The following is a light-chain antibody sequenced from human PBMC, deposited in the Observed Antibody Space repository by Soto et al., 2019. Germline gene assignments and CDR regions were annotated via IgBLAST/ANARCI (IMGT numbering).Light chain of an antibody. CDR1: QSISSY. J-gene: IGKJ2*01. V-gene: IGKV1-39*01. Sequence: DIQMTQSPSSLSASLGARVTITCRASQSISSYLNWYQQKPGKAPKLLIYAAYSLQSGVPSRFSGSVPGPECTLTISSLPREDFATYYCQQRYSTPRTFGQWTNLEIK. CDR2: AAY. CDR3: QQRYSTPRT.